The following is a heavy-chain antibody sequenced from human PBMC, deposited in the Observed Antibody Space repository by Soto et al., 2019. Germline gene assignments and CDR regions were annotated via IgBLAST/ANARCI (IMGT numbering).Heavy chain of an antibody. CDR2: IYHSGST. CDR1: GGSISSGDYY. D-gene: IGHD6-6*01. CDR3: ARERPDGARLDP. Sequence: QVQLQESGPGLVKPSQTLSLTCTVSGGSISSGDYYWGWIRQHPGKGLEWIGYIYHSGSTYYNPSLESRVTISVDTSKNQFSRKLSSVTAADTAVYYCARERPDGARLDPWGQGTLVTVSS. V-gene: IGHV4-30-4*01. J-gene: IGHJ5*02.